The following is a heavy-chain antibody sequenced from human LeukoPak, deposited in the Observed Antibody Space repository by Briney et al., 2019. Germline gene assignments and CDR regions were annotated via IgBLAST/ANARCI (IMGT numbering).Heavy chain of an antibody. J-gene: IGHJ4*02. CDR1: GFTFDDYG. CDR3: ARDQGLVTFNY. Sequence: GGSLRLSCAASGFTFDDYGMHWVRQAPGKGLEWVSGISWNSGSIGYADSVKGRFTISRDNAKNSLYLQMNSLRAEDTALYYCARDQGLVTFNYWGQGTLVTVSS. V-gene: IGHV3-9*01. CDR2: ISWNSGSI. D-gene: IGHD6-19*01.